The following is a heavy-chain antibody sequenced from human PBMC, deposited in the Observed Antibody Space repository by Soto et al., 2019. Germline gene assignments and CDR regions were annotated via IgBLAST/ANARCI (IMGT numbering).Heavy chain of an antibody. CDR1: GFTFSNYA. CDR2: ISGSTGST. CDR3: AKVSAMIVGANDY. J-gene: IGHJ4*02. D-gene: IGHD1-26*01. V-gene: IGHV3-23*01. Sequence: GGSLRLSCEASGFTFSNYAMSWVRQAPGKGLEWVSTISGSTGSTYYADSVKGRFTISRDNSKNTLFLQMNSLRAADTAVYYRAKVSAMIVGANDYWGQGTLVTVSS.